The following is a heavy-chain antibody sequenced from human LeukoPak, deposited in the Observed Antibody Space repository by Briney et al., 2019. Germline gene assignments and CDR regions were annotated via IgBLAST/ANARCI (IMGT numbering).Heavy chain of an antibody. CDR1: GYIFTSYY. Sequence: GASMNVSCKASGYIFTSYYMHWVRQAPGQGLEWMGWINPNTGSTNFAQKFQGRIAMMRATSITTFYMELNSLRSDDTAVYYCARSVSISPMFDYWGQGTLIPVSS. CDR2: INPNTGST. J-gene: IGHJ4*02. V-gene: IGHV1-2*02. CDR3: ARSVSISPMFDY. D-gene: IGHD2-21*01.